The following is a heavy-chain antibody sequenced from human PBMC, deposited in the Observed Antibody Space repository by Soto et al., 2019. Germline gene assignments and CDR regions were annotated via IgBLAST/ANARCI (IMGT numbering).Heavy chain of an antibody. V-gene: IGHV3-23*01. Sequence: GGSLRLSCAASGFTFSSYAMSWVRQAPGKGLEWVSAISGSGGSTYYADSMKGRFTISRDNSKNSLYLRVTSLRAEDTAFYYCARETGYTTTWTNWFDPWGQGTLVTVSS. CDR3: ARETGYTTTWTNWFDP. J-gene: IGHJ5*02. CDR2: ISGSGGST. D-gene: IGHD6-13*01. CDR1: GFTFSSYA.